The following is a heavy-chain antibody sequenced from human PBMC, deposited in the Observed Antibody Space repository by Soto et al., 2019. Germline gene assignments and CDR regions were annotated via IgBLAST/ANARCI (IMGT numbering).Heavy chain of an antibody. J-gene: IGHJ4*02. CDR2: IYPGDSDT. CDR1: GYSFSDYW. D-gene: IGHD6-13*01. V-gene: IGHV5-51*01. CDR3: ARRVASAGYSDY. Sequence: PGESLKISCKGSGYSFSDYWIAWMRQMPGKGLEWMGIIYPGDSDTRYNPSFQGQVTISADKSSSTAYLQWSSLKASDTAMYYCARRVASAGYSDYWGQGALVTVSS.